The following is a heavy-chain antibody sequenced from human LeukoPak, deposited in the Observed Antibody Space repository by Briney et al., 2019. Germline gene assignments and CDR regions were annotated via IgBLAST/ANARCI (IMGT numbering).Heavy chain of an antibody. CDR3: ARHTYSDYIVFNY. CDR2: INYSGST. CDR1: GGSISSYY. Sequence: PSETLSLTCTVSGGSISSYYWSWIRQPPGKGLEWIGYINYSGSTNYNPSLKSRVTISTDTSMNQFPLKLSSVTAADTAVYYCARHTYSDYIVFNYWGQGTLVTVSS. J-gene: IGHJ4*02. D-gene: IGHD4-11*01. V-gene: IGHV4-59*08.